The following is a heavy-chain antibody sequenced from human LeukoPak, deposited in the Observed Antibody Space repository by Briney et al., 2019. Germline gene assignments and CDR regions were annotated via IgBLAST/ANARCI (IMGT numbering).Heavy chain of an antibody. V-gene: IGHV4-39*07. J-gene: IGHJ5*02. CDR3: ARVWQQLVLIGWFDP. CDR1: GGSTSSSSYY. CDR2: IYYSGST. D-gene: IGHD6-13*01. Sequence: SETLSLTCTVSGGSTSSSSYYWGWIRQPPGKGLEWIGSIYYSGSTYYNPSLKSRVTISVDTSKNQFSLKLSSVTAADTAVYYCARVWQQLVLIGWFDPWGQGTLVTVSS.